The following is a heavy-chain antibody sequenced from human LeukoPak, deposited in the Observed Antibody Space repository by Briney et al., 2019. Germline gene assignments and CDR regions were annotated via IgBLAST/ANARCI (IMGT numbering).Heavy chain of an antibody. V-gene: IGHV3-64D*06. J-gene: IGHJ4*02. D-gene: IGHD3-16*01. Sequence: GGSLRLSCSASGFTFSSYALYWVRQAPGKGLEYVSAINNNGGTTYYADSVKGRFTISRDNSKNTLFLQMSSLRAEDTAVYYCVKDTSPSPYYFDYWGQGTLVTVSS. CDR3: VKDTSPSPYYFDY. CDR2: INNNGGTT. CDR1: GFTFSSYA.